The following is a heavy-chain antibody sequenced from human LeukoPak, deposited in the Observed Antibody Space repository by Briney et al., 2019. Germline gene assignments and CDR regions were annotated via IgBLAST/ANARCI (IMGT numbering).Heavy chain of an antibody. D-gene: IGHD1-1*01. V-gene: IGHV3-48*01. CDR1: GFTFSAYS. J-gene: IGHJ6*02. CDR2: ISSSSSTR. Sequence: HSGGSLRLSCAVSGFTFSAYSINCVRPAPGKGLGWDSYISSSSSTRYYADSVKGRFTISRDKAKNSLNLQMNSLRAEDTAVYYCVRNVQGMDVWGQGTTVTVSS. CDR3: VRNVQGMDV.